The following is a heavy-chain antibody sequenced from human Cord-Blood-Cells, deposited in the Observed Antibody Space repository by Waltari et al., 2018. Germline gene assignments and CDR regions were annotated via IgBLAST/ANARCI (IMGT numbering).Heavy chain of an antibody. CDR3: ARQEWELLFDY. D-gene: IGHD1-26*01. CDR1: GGSISSSSSY. J-gene: IGHJ4*02. CDR2: IYYSGST. V-gene: IGHV4-39*07. Sequence: QLQLQESGPGLVKPSETLSLTCTVPGGSISSSSSYWGWIRQPPGKGLEWIGSIYYSGSTYYNPSLKSRVTISVDTSKNQFSLKLSSVTAADTAVYYCARQEWELLFDYWGQGTLVTVSS.